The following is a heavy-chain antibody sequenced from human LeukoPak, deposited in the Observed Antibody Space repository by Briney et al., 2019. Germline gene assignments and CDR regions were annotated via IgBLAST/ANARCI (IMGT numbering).Heavy chain of an antibody. CDR3: ARDLLLYFGEVTMAFDY. CDR2: ISSTGNPR. CDR1: GLTFSDYS. V-gene: IGHV3-48*01. Sequence: GGSLRLSCTASGLTFSDYSMNWVRQAPGKGLEWVSYISSTGNPRHYAESVEGRFTISRDNAKSSLYLQMNSLRAEDTAVYYCARDLLLYFGEVTMAFDYWGLGTLVTVSS. J-gene: IGHJ4*02. D-gene: IGHD3-10*01.